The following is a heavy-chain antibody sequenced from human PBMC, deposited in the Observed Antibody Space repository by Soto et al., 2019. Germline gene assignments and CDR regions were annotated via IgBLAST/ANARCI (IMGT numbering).Heavy chain of an antibody. J-gene: IGHJ1*01. V-gene: IGHV3-23*01. CDR2: ISATTPNT. CDR3: ARELNLEQ. Sequence: VQLLESGGGLVQPGGSLTLSCTTSGFTFSGFPMNWVRQAPGKGLDWVSTISATTPNTYYGDSVKGRFTISRDNSKSKLYPRMSKLRAEGTAIYYWARELNLEQWGQGTLV. CDR1: GFTFSGFP.